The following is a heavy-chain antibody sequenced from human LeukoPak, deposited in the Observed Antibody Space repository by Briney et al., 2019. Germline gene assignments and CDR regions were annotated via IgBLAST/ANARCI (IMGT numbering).Heavy chain of an antibody. Sequence: GESLKISCKGSGYTFTNYWIGWVRQMPGKGLEWMGIIYPGDSDTRYSPSFQGQVTISADKSISTAYLQRSSLKASDTAMYYCARRSPPDYGDYADWFDPWGQGTLVTVSS. J-gene: IGHJ5*02. CDR3: ARRSPPDYGDYADWFDP. CDR2: IYPGDSDT. V-gene: IGHV5-51*01. CDR1: GYTFTNYW. D-gene: IGHD4-17*01.